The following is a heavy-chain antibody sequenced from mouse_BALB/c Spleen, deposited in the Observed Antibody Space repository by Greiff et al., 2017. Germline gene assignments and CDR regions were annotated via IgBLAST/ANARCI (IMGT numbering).Heavy chain of an antibody. Sequence: VQLKQSGTVLARPGASVKMSCKASGYSFTSYWMHWVKQRPGQGLEWIGAIYPGNSDTSYNQKFKGKAKLTAVTSASTAYMELSSLTNEDSAVYYCTRTYYGSSLYYAMDYWGQGTSVTVSS. D-gene: IGHD1-1*01. J-gene: IGHJ4*01. CDR2: IYPGNSDT. V-gene: IGHV1-5*01. CDR1: GYSFTSYW. CDR3: TRTYYGSSLYYAMDY.